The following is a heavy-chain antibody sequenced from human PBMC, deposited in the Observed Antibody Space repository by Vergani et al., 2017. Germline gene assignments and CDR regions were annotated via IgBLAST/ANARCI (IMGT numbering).Heavy chain of an antibody. CDR1: GYSFTNYW. Sequence: EVQLVQSGAEVKKPGESLKISCQISGYSFTNYWIGWVRQMPGKGLEWMGIIHSADSDTRYSPSFQGQVTISVDKSISTAYLQRSSLRSSDSTMSYCARLYGRESSGSKYFDYWGQGTLVTVSS. V-gene: IGHV5-51*01. J-gene: IGHJ4*02. D-gene: IGHD1-26*01. CDR2: IHSADSDT. CDR3: ARLYGRESSGSKYFDY.